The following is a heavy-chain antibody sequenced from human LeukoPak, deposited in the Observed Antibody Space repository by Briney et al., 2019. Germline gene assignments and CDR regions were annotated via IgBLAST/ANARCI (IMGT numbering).Heavy chain of an antibody. D-gene: IGHD1-26*01. Sequence: GSLRLSCAASGFTFSSYEMNWVRQAPGKGLEWIAEIYHSETTNYNPSLKSRVTMSLDKSKNLFSLKLSSVTAADTAVYCARSPSGSSSRWFDAWGQGTLVTVSS. CDR3: ARSPSGSSSRWFDA. V-gene: IGHV4-34*07. CDR1: GFTFSSYE. J-gene: IGHJ5*02. CDR2: IYHSETT.